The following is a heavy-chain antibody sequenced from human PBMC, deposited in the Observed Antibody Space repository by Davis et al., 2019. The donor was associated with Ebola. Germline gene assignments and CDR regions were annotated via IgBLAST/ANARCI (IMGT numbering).Heavy chain of an antibody. CDR2: INHSGST. Sequence: SETLSLTCTVSGGSISSSSYYWGWIRQPPGKGLEWIGEINHSGSTNYNPSLWGRVTISIDTSKNQFSLKLSSVTVADTAVYYCARGGEYGSGSSNWYFDLWGRGTLVTVSS. J-gene: IGHJ2*01. CDR1: GGSISSSSYY. CDR3: ARGGEYGSGSSNWYFDL. D-gene: IGHD3-10*01. V-gene: IGHV4-39*07.